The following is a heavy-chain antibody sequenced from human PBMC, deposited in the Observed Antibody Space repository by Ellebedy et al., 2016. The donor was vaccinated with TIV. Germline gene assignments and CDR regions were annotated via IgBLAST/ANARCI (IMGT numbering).Heavy chain of an antibody. J-gene: IGHJ4*02. D-gene: IGHD2/OR15-2a*01. CDR3: AKERGRIGVPLFDS. CDR1: GFTFNTYA. Sequence: GESLKISCAASGFTFNTYAMSWVRQAPGKGLEWVSGITDSGRDTYYADPVKGRFTISRDNSKKTLYLQMNYLRAEDTAIYYCAKERGRIGVPLFDSWGQGTLVTVSS. V-gene: IGHV3-23*01. CDR2: ITDSGRDT.